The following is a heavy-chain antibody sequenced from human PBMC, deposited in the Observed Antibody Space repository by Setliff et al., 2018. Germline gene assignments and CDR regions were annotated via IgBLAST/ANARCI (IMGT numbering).Heavy chain of an antibody. CDR2: VRFDGSYK. CDR1: GFAFGTYG. V-gene: IGHV3-30*02. Sequence: PGGSLRLSCAVSGFAFGTYGMHWVRQAPGKGLDWVASVRFDGSYKVYADSVKGRFTISRDNSENTLFLQMTSLRPEDTGIYYCAKVKKPLIRGSGFDYWGRGTLVTVSS. D-gene: IGHD2-8*01. CDR3: AKVKKPLIRGSGFDY. J-gene: IGHJ4*02.